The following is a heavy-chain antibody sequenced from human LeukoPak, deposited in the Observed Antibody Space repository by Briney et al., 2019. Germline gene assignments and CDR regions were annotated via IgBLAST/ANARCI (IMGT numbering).Heavy chain of an antibody. CDR1: GGSISNYY. V-gene: IGHV4-59*08. J-gene: IGHJ4*02. CDR3: AGGRLWLAHDY. Sequence: SETLSLTCTVSGGSISNYYGSWIRHPPGKGLEWIGYISSSGSTNYNPSLKSRVTISVDTSKNQFSLRLSSVAAADSAVYYFAGGRLWLAHDYWGLGTLVTVSS. CDR2: ISSSGST. D-gene: IGHD6-19*01.